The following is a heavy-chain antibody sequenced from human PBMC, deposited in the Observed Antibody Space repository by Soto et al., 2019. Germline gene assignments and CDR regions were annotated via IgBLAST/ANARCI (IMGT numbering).Heavy chain of an antibody. CDR2: IIPILGIA. Sequence: ASVKVSCKASGGTFSSYTISWVRQAPGQGLEWMGRIIPILGIANYAQKFQGRVTITADKSTSTAYMELSSLRSEDTAVYYCAREEGFCGSDCTNGPYYYYYMDVWGKGTTVTVSS. CDR1: GGTFSSYT. CDR3: AREEGFCGSDCTNGPYYYYYMDV. J-gene: IGHJ6*03. D-gene: IGHD2-8*01. V-gene: IGHV1-69*04.